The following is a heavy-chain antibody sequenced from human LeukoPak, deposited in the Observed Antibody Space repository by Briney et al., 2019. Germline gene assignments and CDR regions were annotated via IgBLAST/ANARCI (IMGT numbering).Heavy chain of an antibody. J-gene: IGHJ5*02. V-gene: IGHV3-21*01. Sequence: GGSLRLSCAASGFTFSSYSMNWVRQAPGKGLEWISSISSSRSYIYYADSVKGRFTISRDNAKNSLYLQMNSLRAEDTAVYYCARDRNEDWFDPWGQGTLVTVSS. CDR2: ISSSRSYI. CDR3: ARDRNEDWFDP. CDR1: GFTFSSYS.